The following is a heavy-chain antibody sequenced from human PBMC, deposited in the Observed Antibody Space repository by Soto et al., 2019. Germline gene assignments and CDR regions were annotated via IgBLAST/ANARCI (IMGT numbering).Heavy chain of an antibody. D-gene: IGHD6-13*01. CDR2: ISYSGST. J-gene: IGHJ6*02. CDR1: GGSISSGDYY. V-gene: IGHV4-30-4*01. Sequence: SETLSLTCSVSGGSISSGDYYWTWIRQPPGKGLEWIGYISYSGSTFYSPSLKRRVTISVDRSKNQFSLKLGSVTAAGTAVYYCARGQAAAPAMDVWGQGTTVTVS. CDR3: ARGQAAAPAMDV.